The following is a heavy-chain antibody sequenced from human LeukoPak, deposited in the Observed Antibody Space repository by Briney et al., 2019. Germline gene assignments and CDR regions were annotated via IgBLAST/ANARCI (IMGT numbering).Heavy chain of an antibody. D-gene: IGHD3-10*01. CDR3: ASVRRGFGESSKYYSYYYMDV. Sequence: SETLSLTCTVSGGSISSSSYYWGWIRQPPGKGLEWIGNIYYSGSTYCNPSLKSRVNISVDTSKNQFSLKLSAVTAADTAVYYCASVRRGFGESSKYYSYYYMDVWGNGTTVTISS. V-gene: IGHV4-39*01. CDR2: IYYSGST. CDR1: GGSISSSSYY. J-gene: IGHJ6*03.